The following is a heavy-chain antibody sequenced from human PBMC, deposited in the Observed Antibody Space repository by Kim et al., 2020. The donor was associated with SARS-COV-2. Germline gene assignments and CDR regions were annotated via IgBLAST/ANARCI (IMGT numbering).Heavy chain of an antibody. CDR3: ARSSVPTIYYFDY. CDR2: IWNDGSKK. Sequence: GGSLRLSCTPSGFPFSTYGMNWVRQAPGKGLEWVAVIWNDGSKKYYADSVKGRFTISRDNSEKMLYLQMNSLRGEDTAVYYCARSSVPTIYYFDYWGQGTLVTVSS. D-gene: IGHD3-9*01. J-gene: IGHJ4*02. V-gene: IGHV3-33*01. CDR1: GFPFSTYG.